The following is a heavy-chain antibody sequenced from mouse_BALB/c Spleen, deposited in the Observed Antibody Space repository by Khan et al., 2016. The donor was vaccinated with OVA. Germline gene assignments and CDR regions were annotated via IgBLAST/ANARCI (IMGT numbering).Heavy chain of an antibody. Sequence: QVQLKESGPGLVQPSQSLSITCTVSGFSLTNYGVHWVRQSPGKGLEWLGVIWRGGSTDYNAAFMSRLYITKDNSKSQVFFKMNSLQADDTAIYYCAKNQAGYAMDYWGQGTSVTVSS. V-gene: IGHV2-5*01. J-gene: IGHJ4*01. CDR2: IWRGGST. CDR1: GFSLTNYG. CDR3: AKNQAGYAMDY.